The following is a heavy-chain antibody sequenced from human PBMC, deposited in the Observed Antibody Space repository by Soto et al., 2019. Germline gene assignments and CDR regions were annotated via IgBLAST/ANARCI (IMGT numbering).Heavy chain of an antibody. J-gene: IGHJ4*02. CDR3: ARAVAAGDY. CDR1: GFTFSCCS. CDR2: ISSSSSTI. Sequence: PGGSLRLSCAASGFTFSCCSMNWVRQAPGKGLEWVSYISSSSSTIYYADSVKGRFTISRDNAKNSLYLQMNNLRAEDTAVYYCARAVAAGDYWGQGTLVTVSS. D-gene: IGHD3-10*01. V-gene: IGHV3-48*01.